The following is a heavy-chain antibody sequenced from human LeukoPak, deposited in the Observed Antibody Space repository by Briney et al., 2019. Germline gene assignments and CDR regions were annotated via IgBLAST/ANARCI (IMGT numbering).Heavy chain of an antibody. CDR3: AKDLAGYSNDRDFGMDV. CDR1: GVTFNSYG. CDR2: ISYDGRNK. Sequence: PGRALRLSCAGSGVTFNSYGMHWVREAPGKGLEWGAVISYDGRNKFYADSVKGRFTISRENSKNTLYLQMNSLGAEDTALYHCAKDLAGYSNDRDFGMDVWGQGTTVTVSS. D-gene: IGHD4-11*01. J-gene: IGHJ6*02. V-gene: IGHV3-30*18.